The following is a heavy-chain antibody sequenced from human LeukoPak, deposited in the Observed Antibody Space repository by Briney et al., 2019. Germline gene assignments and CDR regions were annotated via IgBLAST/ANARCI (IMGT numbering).Heavy chain of an antibody. Sequence: GGTLRVSCETSEFIFSSYEMHWVRQTPGRGLEYVSGISGNGVSSYYALSVKGRFTISRDNSKNTLYLQMGSLKTEDMAVYYCARSTEGTAHFDYWGQGTLVIVSS. CDR1: EFIFSSYE. D-gene: IGHD1-7*01. CDR2: ISGNGVSS. CDR3: ARSTEGTAHFDY. V-gene: IGHV3-64*01. J-gene: IGHJ4*02.